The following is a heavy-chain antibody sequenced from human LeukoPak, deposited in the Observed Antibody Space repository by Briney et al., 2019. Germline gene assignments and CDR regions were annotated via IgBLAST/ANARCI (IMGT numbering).Heavy chain of an antibody. CDR2: IYPYSGDT. CDR1: GYTFTGYY. D-gene: IGHD6-6*01. V-gene: IGHV1-2*02. J-gene: IGHJ3*02. Sequence: ASVTVSCRASGYTFTGYYIHWVRQAPGQGLEWMGWIYPYSGDTNYAQNFQGRVTMTRDTSISTAYMELSSLKSDDTAVYYCARDRNSGSSLDIWGQGTMLTVSS. CDR3: ARDRNSGSSLDI.